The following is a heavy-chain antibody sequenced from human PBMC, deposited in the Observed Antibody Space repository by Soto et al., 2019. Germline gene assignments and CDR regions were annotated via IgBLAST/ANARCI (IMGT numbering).Heavy chain of an antibody. CDR3: ARPFRFLDARDYYARDL. CDR2: INPSGGST. CDR1: GYTFTNFY. V-gene: IGHV1-46*01. Sequence: ASVNVSCKTSGYTFTNFYLHWVRQAPGQGLEWMGIINPSGGSTRSAQKFQGRVVMTRDTSTKTVYMELRRLRYEDTAVYYCARPFRFLDARDYYARDLWGQGTTVTVSS. J-gene: IGHJ6*02. D-gene: IGHD3-3*01.